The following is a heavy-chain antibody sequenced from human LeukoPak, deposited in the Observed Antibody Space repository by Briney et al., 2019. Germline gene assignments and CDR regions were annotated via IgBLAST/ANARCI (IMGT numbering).Heavy chain of an antibody. CDR2: IIPIFGTA. V-gene: IGHV1-69*05. D-gene: IGHD3-22*01. J-gene: IGHJ4*02. CDR3: ARDGPAYDSSGYYDY. Sequence: GASVEASCKASGGTFSSYAISWVRQAPGQGLEWMGRIIPIFGTANYAQKFQGRVTITTDGSTSTAYMELSSLRSEDTAVYYCARDGPAYDSSGYYDYWGQGTLVTVSS. CDR1: GGTFSSYA.